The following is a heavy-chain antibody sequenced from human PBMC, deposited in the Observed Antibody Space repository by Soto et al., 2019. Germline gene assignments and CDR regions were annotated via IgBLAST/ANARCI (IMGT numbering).Heavy chain of an antibody. CDR1: GFTFSSYA. V-gene: IGHV3-23*01. Sequence: EVQLLESGGGLVQPGGSLRLSCAASGFTFSSYAMSWVRQAPGKGLEWVSAISGSGGSTYYADSVKGRFTISRDNSKNTMYLQVNSLRAEDTAVYYCAKDWVGDYRAYYFDYWGQGTLVTVSS. J-gene: IGHJ4*02. CDR3: AKDWVGDYRAYYFDY. D-gene: IGHD4-17*01. CDR2: ISGSGGST.